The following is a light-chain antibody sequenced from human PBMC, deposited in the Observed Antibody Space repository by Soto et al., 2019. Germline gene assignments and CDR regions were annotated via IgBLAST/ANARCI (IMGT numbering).Light chain of an antibody. CDR1: QSISSW. Sequence: DIQMTQSPSTLSASVGDRVTITCRARQSISSWLAWYQQKPGKAPKLLIYKASSLQSGVPSRFSGSGSGTEFTLTISSLQPDDFAAYYCQQCSSYPWTFGQGTKVEIK. CDR3: QQCSSYPWT. J-gene: IGKJ1*01. CDR2: KAS. V-gene: IGKV1-5*03.